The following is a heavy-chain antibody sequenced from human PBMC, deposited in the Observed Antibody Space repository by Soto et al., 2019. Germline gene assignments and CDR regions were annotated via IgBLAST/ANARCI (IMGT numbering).Heavy chain of an antibody. Sequence: QVQLQESGPGLVKPSGTLSLTCAVSGGSFTSNNWWTWVRQPPGQGLGWIGEIYRTGSTNYNPSLKSLVTISLDKSANQCPLKVTSLTAADTAVYYCASRDPGTSVDYWGQGTLVTVSS. J-gene: IGHJ4*02. D-gene: IGHD1-7*01. CDR3: ASRDPGTSVDY. V-gene: IGHV4-4*02. CDR2: IYRTGST. CDR1: GGSFTSNNW.